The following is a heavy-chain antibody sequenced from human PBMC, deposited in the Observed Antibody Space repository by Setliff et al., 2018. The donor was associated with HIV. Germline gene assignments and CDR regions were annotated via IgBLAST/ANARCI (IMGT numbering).Heavy chain of an antibody. CDR1: GYNFTSYW. D-gene: IGHD5-18*01. V-gene: IGHV5-51*01. CDR2: IYPGDSDS. Sequence: PGESLTISCKGFGYNFTSYWIAWMRQMPGKGLEWLGIIYPGDSDSRYSPSFQGQVNISADKFISTAYLQWSSLKASDIAMYYCARAPRIQLWAGALDYWGQGTLVTV. CDR3: ARAPRIQLWAGALDY. J-gene: IGHJ4*02.